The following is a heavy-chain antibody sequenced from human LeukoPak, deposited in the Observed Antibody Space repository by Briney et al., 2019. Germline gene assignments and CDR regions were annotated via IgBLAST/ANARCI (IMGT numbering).Heavy chain of an antibody. CDR2: VIPIFGTA. CDR1: GGTFSSYA. V-gene: IGHV1-69*13. Sequence: ASVKVSCKASGGTFSSYAISWVRQAPGQGLEWMGGVIPIFGTANYAQKFQGRVTITADESTSTAYMELSSLRSEDTAVYYCARPRKSSSIEAFDTWGQGTMVTVSS. CDR3: ARPRKSSSIEAFDT. D-gene: IGHD2-2*01. J-gene: IGHJ3*02.